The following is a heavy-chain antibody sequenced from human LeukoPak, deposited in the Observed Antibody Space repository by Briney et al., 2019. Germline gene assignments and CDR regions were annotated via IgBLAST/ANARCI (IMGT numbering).Heavy chain of an antibody. D-gene: IGHD4-17*01. Sequence: PSETLSLTCTVSGGSISSSSYYWGWIRQPPGKELEWIGSVYYSGSTYYNPSLKSRLTISVDASSNHFSLKLSSVTAADTAVYYCARHSSEYGDYVFDHWGQGTLVTVSS. CDR2: VYYSGST. V-gene: IGHV4-39*01. CDR3: ARHSSEYGDYVFDH. CDR1: GGSISSSSYY. J-gene: IGHJ4*02.